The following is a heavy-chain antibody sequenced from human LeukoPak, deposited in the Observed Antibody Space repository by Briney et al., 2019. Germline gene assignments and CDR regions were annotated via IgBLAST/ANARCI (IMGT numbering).Heavy chain of an antibody. Sequence: PGGSLRLSCAASGFTFDDYAMPWVRQAPGKGLEWVSLISGDGGSTYYADSVKGRFTISRDNSKNSLYLQMNSLRTEDTALYYCASLWFGELPQDYWGQGTLVTVSS. V-gene: IGHV3-43*02. D-gene: IGHD3-10*01. J-gene: IGHJ4*02. CDR2: ISGDGGST. CDR1: GFTFDDYA. CDR3: ASLWFGELPQDY.